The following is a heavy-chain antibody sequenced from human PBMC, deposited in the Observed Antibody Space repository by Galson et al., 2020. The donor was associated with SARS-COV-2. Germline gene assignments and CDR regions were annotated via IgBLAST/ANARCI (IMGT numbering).Heavy chain of an antibody. CDR1: GFSLSNTGVG. Sequence: KMSGHTLVKPTQTLTLTCNFSGFSLSNTGVGVGWIRQPPGQALEWLALIYWDDDKRYRPSLKSRLTITKDTSKNQVVLTMANMDPVDTGTYYCAHKPPGGPVADAFDVWGRGTMVTVSS. J-gene: IGHJ3*01. D-gene: IGHD3-10*01. CDR2: IYWDDDK. CDR3: AHKPPGGPVADAFDV. V-gene: IGHV2-5*02.